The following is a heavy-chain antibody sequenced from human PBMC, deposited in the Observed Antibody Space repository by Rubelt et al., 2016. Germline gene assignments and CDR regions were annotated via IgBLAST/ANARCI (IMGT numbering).Heavy chain of an antibody. V-gene: IGHV1-69*04. CDR3: ARIKEDWFDP. CDR2: LIPIISKT. CDR1: GGTLTNYA. Sequence: QVQLVQSGTEVKRPGSSVKVSCRASGGTLTNYAVSWVRQAPGQGLEWMGTLIPIISKTNYAQKFQGKGTITADTSTGTAYMELGSLRSDDTAGYYCARIKEDWFDPWGQGTLVTVSS. J-gene: IGHJ5*02.